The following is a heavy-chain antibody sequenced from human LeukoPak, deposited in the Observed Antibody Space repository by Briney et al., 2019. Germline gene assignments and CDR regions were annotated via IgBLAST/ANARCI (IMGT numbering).Heavy chain of an antibody. CDR2: IYYSGST. J-gene: IGHJ5*02. Sequence: KPSETLSLTCAVYGGSISSYYWSWIRQPPGKGLEWIGYIYYSGSTNYNPSLKSRVTISVDTSKNQFSLKLSSVTAADTAVYYCARLIDYDILTGSGNWFDPWGQGTLVTVSS. D-gene: IGHD3-9*01. CDR1: GGSISSYY. V-gene: IGHV4-59*08. CDR3: ARLIDYDILTGSGNWFDP.